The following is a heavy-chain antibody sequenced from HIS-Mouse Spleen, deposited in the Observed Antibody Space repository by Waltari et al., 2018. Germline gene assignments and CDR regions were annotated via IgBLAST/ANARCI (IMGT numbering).Heavy chain of an antibody. Sequence: EVQLVESGGGLVQPGGSLRLSCAASGFTFSSYWMSWVRQAPGKGLEWVANIKQDGSEKYYVDSVKGRFTISRDNAKNSLYLQMNSLRAEDTAVYYCARVSDSGSFTTGAEYFQHWGQGTLVTVSS. CDR1: GFTFSSYW. CDR2: IKQDGSEK. V-gene: IGHV3-7*01. J-gene: IGHJ1*01. D-gene: IGHD1-26*01. CDR3: ARVSDSGSFTTGAEYFQH.